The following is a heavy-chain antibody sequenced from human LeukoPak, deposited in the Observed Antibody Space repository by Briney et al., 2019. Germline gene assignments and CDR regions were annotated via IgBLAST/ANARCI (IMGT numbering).Heavy chain of an antibody. CDR3: ARSRGLPAAWFDP. Sequence: SQTLSLTCTVSGGSISSVNYYWSRIRQHPGKGLEWIGYIYYSGSTYYNPSLKSRVSISVDTSQNQVSLKLTSVTAADTAVYYCARSRGLPAAWFDPWGQGSLVSVSS. V-gene: IGHV4-31*03. D-gene: IGHD2-2*01. CDR2: IYYSGST. CDR1: GGSISSVNYY. J-gene: IGHJ5*02.